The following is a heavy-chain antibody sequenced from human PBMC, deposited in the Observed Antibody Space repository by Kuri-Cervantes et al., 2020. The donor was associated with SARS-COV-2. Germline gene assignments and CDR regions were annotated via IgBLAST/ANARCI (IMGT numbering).Heavy chain of an antibody. Sequence: LSLTCAASGFTFSNYAMTWVRQAPGKGLEWVSAISGSGGSTYYADSVKGRFTISRDNSKNTLYLQMNSLRAEDTAVYYCAKPLVGATTRGDDAFDIWGQGTMVTVSS. V-gene: IGHV3-23*01. CDR1: GFTFSNYA. J-gene: IGHJ3*02. CDR3: AKPLVGATTRGDDAFDI. D-gene: IGHD1-26*01. CDR2: ISGSGGST.